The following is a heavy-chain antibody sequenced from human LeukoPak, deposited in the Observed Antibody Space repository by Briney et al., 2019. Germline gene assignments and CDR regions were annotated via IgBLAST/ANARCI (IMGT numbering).Heavy chain of an antibody. Sequence: ASVQVSCKASGYTFTSYGISWVRQAPGQGLEWMGWISAYNGNTNYAQKLQGRVTVTTDTSTSTAYMELRSLRSDDTAVYYCARDLVAARQKVGAYYYYYGMDVWGQGTTVTVSS. CDR3: ARDLVAARQKVGAYYYYYGMDV. V-gene: IGHV1-18*01. D-gene: IGHD6-6*01. CDR2: ISAYNGNT. CDR1: GYTFTSYG. J-gene: IGHJ6*02.